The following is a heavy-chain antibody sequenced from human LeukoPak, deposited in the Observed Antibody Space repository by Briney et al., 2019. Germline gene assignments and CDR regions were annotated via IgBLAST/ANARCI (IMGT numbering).Heavy chain of an antibody. CDR2: ISYDGSNT. V-gene: IGHV3-30*03. J-gene: IGHJ4*02. Sequence: GGSLRLSCAASRFSFRSYDMHWVRQAPGKGLEWVAVISYDGSNTYYTDSVKGRFTISRDNPKNTLYLQMNSLRAEDTAVYYCAVEWSLGVDYWGQGTLVTVSS. CDR1: RFSFRSYD. CDR3: AVEWSLGVDY. D-gene: IGHD3-10*01.